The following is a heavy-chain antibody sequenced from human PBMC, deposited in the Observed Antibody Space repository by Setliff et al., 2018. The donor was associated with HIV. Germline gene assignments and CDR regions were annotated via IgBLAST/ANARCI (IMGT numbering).Heavy chain of an antibody. CDR1: GFTFSTYG. J-gene: IGHJ4*02. CDR3: ARDPGMQLRYAFDF. D-gene: IGHD3-9*01. V-gene: IGHV3-23*01. CDR2: ISGSGHTT. Sequence: PGGSLRLSCAASGFTFSTYGMSWVRQAPGKGLEWVSAISGSGHTTYYPDSVKGRFTISRDNAKNSLYLQMNGLRAEDTAVYYCARDPGMQLRYAFDFWGQGTPVTVSS.